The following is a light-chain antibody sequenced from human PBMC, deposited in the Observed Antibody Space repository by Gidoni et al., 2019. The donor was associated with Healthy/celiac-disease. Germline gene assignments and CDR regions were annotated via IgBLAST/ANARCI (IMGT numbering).Light chain of an antibody. Sequence: EIVMTQSPATLSVSPGERSTLSCRASQSVSSNLAWYQQKPGQAPRLLIYGASTRATGIPARFSGSGCGTEFTLTISSLQSEDFAVYYCQQYNNWTPITFGQXTRLEIK. V-gene: IGKV3-15*01. CDR3: QQYNNWTPIT. J-gene: IGKJ5*01. CDR2: GAS. CDR1: QSVSSN.